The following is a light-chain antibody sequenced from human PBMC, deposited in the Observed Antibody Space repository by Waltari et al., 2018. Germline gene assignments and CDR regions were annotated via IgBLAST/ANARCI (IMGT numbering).Light chain of an antibody. CDR1: QSVGRS. Sequence: EIVLTQSPGTLSLSPGERATLSCRASQSVGRSLVWYQQKRGQDPRLLIYDASSRATGIPDRCSGSGSGTDFSLTISRLEPEDFAVYYCQKYVSLPATFGQGTKVEIK. CDR2: DAS. J-gene: IGKJ1*01. CDR3: QKYVSLPAT. V-gene: IGKV3-20*01.